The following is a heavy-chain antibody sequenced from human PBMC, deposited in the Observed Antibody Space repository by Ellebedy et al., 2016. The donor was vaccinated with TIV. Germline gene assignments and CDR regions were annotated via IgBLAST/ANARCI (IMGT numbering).Heavy chain of an antibody. CDR1: GFTFSSHA. CDR2: MNADSAAI. V-gene: IGHV3-48*04. D-gene: IGHD3-9*01. J-gene: IGHJ4*02. CDR3: ARDLTGYAMDH. Sequence: GESLKISXAASGFTFSSHAMDWVRQAPGKGLEWVSYMNADSAAIYYADSVKGRFTISRDNGKSSLYLHMNSLRAEDTAVYYCARDLTGYAMDHWGQGTLVTVSS.